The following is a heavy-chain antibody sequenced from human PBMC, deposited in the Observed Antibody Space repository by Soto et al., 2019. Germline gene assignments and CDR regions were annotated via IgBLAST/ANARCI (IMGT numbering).Heavy chain of an antibody. Sequence: LRLSCAASGFTFSSYSMNWVRQAPGKGLEWVSSVSSSSSYIYYADSLKGRFTISRDNAKNSLYLQMNSLRVEDTAVYYCARGGDSSGSWPRYWGQGTLVTVAS. J-gene: IGHJ4*02. CDR2: VSSSSSYI. D-gene: IGHD3-22*01. CDR1: GFTFSSYS. CDR3: ARGGDSSGSWPRY. V-gene: IGHV3-21*01.